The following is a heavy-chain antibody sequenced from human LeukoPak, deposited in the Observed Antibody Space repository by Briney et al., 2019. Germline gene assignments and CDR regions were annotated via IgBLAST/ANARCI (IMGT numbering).Heavy chain of an antibody. CDR2: IWFDGSNE. D-gene: IGHD4-23*01. CDR1: GFTFSSYA. V-gene: IGHV3-33*01. J-gene: IGHJ3*02. CDR3: ARVGYGGNFEAFDI. Sequence: PGRSLRLSCAASGFTFSSYAMHWVRPAPGRGLEWVAIIWFDGSNEYYEDSVRGRFTISRDNSKNTLYLQMNSLRVEDTAVYYCARVGYGGNFEAFDIWGQGTMVTVSS.